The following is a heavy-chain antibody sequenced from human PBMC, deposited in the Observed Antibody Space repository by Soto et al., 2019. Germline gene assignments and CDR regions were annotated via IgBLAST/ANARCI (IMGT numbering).Heavy chain of an antibody. D-gene: IGHD2-8*01. V-gene: IGHV4-59*02. CDR2: IYYTGST. CDR3: ARARVRGVSPDYDF. CDR1: GGYVHSYY. Sequence: PSETLSLSCSVSGGYVHSYYWSWLRQAPGGGLEWIAYIYYTGSTKYNPSLKSRATISLDTSKNEVYLKMTSVTAAGKAVYYCARARVRGVSPDYDFWGQGTQVTVSS. J-gene: IGHJ4*02.